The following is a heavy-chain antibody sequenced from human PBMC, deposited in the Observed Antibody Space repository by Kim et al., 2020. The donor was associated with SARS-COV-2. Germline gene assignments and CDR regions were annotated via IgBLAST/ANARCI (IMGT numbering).Heavy chain of an antibody. J-gene: IGHJ6*03. CDR1: GGSISSYY. D-gene: IGHD3-22*01. CDR3: ARGEVVIPNPGYYYYYMDV. CDR2: IYYSGST. Sequence: SETLSLTCTVSGGSISSYYWSWIRQPPGKGLEWIGYIYYSGSTNYNPSLKSRVTISVDTSKNQFSLKLSSVTAADTAVYYCARGEVVIPNPGYYYYYMDVWGKGTTVTVSS. V-gene: IGHV4-59*01.